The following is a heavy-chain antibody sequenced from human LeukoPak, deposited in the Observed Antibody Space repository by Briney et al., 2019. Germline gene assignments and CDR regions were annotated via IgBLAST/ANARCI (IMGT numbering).Heavy chain of an antibody. CDR2: ISCSGGST. D-gene: IGHD3-16*02. CDR3: AKSLSWDYYYYMDV. J-gene: IGHJ6*03. CDR1: GFTFSSYA. V-gene: IGHV3-23*01. Sequence: GGSLRLSCAASGFTFSSYAMSWVRQAPGKGLEWVSAISCSGGSTYYADSVKGRFTISRDNSKNTLYLQMNSLRAEDTAVYYCAKSLSWDYYYYMDVWGKGTTVTVSS.